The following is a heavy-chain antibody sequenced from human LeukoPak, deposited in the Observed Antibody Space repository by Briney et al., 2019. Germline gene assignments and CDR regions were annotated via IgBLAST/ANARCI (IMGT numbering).Heavy chain of an antibody. D-gene: IGHD1-26*01. Sequence: GGTLRLSCAASGFTFSSYGMHWVRQAPGKGLEWVAVIWYDGSNKYYADSVKGRFTISRDNSKNTLYLQMNSLRAEDTAVYYCATSGESGSHLYYFDYWGQGTLVTVSS. CDR1: GFTFSSYG. CDR3: ATSGESGSHLYYFDY. J-gene: IGHJ4*02. CDR2: IWYDGSNK. V-gene: IGHV3-33*01.